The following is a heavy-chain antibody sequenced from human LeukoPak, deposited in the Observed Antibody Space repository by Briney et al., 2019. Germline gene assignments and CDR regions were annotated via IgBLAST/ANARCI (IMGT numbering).Heavy chain of an antibody. CDR3: ASSGPMVLNYYYYGMDV. CDR1: GYTFTGYY. J-gene: IGHJ6*02. D-gene: IGHD3-10*01. CDR2: INPNSGGT. V-gene: IGHV1-2*02. Sequence: ASVKVSCKASGYTFTGYYMHWVRQAPGQGLEWMGWINPNSGGTNYAQKFQGRVTMTRDTSISTAYMELSRLGSDDTAVYYCASSGPMVLNYYYYGMDVWGQGTTVTVSS.